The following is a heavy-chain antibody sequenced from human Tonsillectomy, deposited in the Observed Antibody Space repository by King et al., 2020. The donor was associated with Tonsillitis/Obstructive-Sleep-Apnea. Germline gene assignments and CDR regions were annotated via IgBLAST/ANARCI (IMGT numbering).Heavy chain of an antibody. J-gene: IGHJ3*02. Sequence: QLVQSGGGLVKPGGSLRLSCAASGFTFSSYSMNWVRQAPGRGLEWVSSITSSSSYIYYADSLKGRFTISRDNAKNPLYLQMNSLRAEDTAVYYCARDRSNWNYDAFDIWGQGTMVTVSS. CDR3: ARDRSNWNYDAFDI. CDR1: GFTFSSYS. D-gene: IGHD1-7*01. V-gene: IGHV3-21*01. CDR2: ITSSSSYI.